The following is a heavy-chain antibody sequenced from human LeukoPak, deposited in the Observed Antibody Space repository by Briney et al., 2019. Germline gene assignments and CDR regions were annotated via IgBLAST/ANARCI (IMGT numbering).Heavy chain of an antibody. CDR3: ARGGDYYDSSGYPDDY. D-gene: IGHD3-22*01. CDR2: INSDGRTT. CDR1: GFTFSSYW. J-gene: IGHJ4*02. V-gene: IGHV3-74*01. Sequence: GGSLRLSCEASGFTFSSYWMHWVRQAPGKGLVWVSRINSDGRTTSYADSVKGRFTISRDNAKNTLYLQMNSLRAEDTAVYYCARGGDYYDSSGYPDDYWGQGTLVTVSS.